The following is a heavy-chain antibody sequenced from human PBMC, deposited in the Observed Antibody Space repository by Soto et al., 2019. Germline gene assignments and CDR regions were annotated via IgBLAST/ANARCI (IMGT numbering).Heavy chain of an antibody. CDR1: GFTFSNAW. CDR3: TTDSYITSIIVRFDS. J-gene: IGHJ5*01. Sequence: GGSLRLSCAASGFTFSNAWINWVRQTPGKGLEWVGRVKSKTDGGTTDFAAPVKGRFAISRDDSKNMVYLEMNSLKTEDTAIYYCTTDSYITSIIVRFDSRAHRTPLPVSS. D-gene: IGHD3-22*01. V-gene: IGHV3-15*07. CDR2: VKSKTDGGTT.